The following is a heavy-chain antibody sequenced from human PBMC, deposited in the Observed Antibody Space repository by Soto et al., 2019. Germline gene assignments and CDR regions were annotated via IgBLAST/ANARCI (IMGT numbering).Heavy chain of an antibody. CDR1: DGSFSGYY. D-gene: IGHD3-3*01. J-gene: IGHJ5*01. CDR3: ARGGRVTLSGVVNWFDS. Sequence: SETLSLTCAVYDGSFSGYYWTWIRQSPGKGLEYIGEITHSGSTNYNPSLKSRVTISVDTSKKQFSLKLSSVTAADTAVYYCARGGRVTLSGVVNWFDSWGQGTLVTVSS. CDR2: ITHSGST. V-gene: IGHV4-34*01.